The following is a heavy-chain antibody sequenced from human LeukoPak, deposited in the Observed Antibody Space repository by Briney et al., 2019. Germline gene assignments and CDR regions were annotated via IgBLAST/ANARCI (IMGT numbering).Heavy chain of an antibody. CDR1: GFTFSSYW. Sequence: GSLSLSFAASGFTFSSYWMSWVRQAPGKGLEWVANIKQDGSEKYYVDSVKGRFTISRDNAKNSLYLQMNSLRAEDTAVYYCARKCPASRHYYDSSGYIDYWGQGTLVTVSS. CDR3: ARKCPASRHYYDSSGYIDY. CDR2: IKQDGSEK. D-gene: IGHD3-22*01. J-gene: IGHJ4*02. V-gene: IGHV3-7*01.